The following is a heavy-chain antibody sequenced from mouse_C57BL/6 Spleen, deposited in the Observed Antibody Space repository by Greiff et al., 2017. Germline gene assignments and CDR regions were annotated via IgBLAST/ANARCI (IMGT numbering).Heavy chain of an antibody. Sequence: VQLQQPGAELVMPGASVKLSCKASGYTFTSYWMHWVKQRPGQGLEWIGEIDPSDSYTNYNQKFKGKSTLTVDKSSSTAYMQLSRLTSEDSAVYYCARGGTAQGRGFAYWGQGTLVTVSA. CDR3: ARGGTAQGRGFAY. J-gene: IGHJ3*01. V-gene: IGHV1-69*01. CDR2: IDPSDSYT. D-gene: IGHD3-2*02. CDR1: GYTFTSYW.